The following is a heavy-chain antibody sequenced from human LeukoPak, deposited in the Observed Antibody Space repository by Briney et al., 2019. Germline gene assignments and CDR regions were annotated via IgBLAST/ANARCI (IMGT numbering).Heavy chain of an antibody. CDR1: GFTFRSYA. Sequence: GGSLRLSCAASGFTFRSYAMSWVRQAPGKGLEWVSAVSASADNIYYADFVKGRFTISRDNSKNTLYLQVHSLRVDDTAVYYCAKEAHRPLPTDCWGQGTLVTVSS. J-gene: IGHJ4*02. CDR3: AKEAHRPLPTDC. CDR2: VSASADNI. V-gene: IGHV3-23*01.